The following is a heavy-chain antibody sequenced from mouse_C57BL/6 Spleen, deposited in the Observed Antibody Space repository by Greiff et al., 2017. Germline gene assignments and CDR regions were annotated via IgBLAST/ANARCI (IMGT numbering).Heavy chain of an antibody. V-gene: IGHV1-53*01. Sequence: QVQLQQPGTELVKPGASVKLSCKASGYTFTSYWMHWVKQRPGQGLEWIGNINPSDGGTNYNEKFKSKATLTVDKSSRTAYMQLSGLTSADSAVFFHARSRYYSIRFDYWGQGTTLTVSS. CDR2: INPSDGGT. CDR3: ARSRYYSIRFDY. J-gene: IGHJ2*01. D-gene: IGHD1-1*01. CDR1: GYTFTSYW.